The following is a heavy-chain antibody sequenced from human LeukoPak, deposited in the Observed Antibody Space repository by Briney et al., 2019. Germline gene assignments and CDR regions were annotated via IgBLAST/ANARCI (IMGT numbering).Heavy chain of an antibody. Sequence: PGGSLRLSCAASGFTFSSYAMSWVRQAPGKGLEWVSAISGSGGSTYYADSVKGRLTISRDNSKNTLYLQMNSLRAEDTAVYYCAAYYDSSGYYRTPFDYWGQGTLVTVST. CDR1: GFTFSSYA. V-gene: IGHV3-23*01. CDR3: AAYYDSSGYYRTPFDY. J-gene: IGHJ4*02. CDR2: ISGSGGST. D-gene: IGHD3-22*01.